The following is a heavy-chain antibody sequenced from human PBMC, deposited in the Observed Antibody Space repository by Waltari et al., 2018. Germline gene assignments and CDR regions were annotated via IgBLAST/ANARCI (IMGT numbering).Heavy chain of an antibody. J-gene: IGHJ5*02. CDR1: GFTLDDSA. Sequence: EVYLVESGGALVQPGRSLRLSCAAAGFTLDDSAMNWVRQAPGKGLEWVSCISWNSDYRGYADSVKGRFTISRDNGKNTVYLQMNSLRPEDTALYYCTKAQYGYRGSYDWFDPWGQGTLVTVSS. V-gene: IGHV3-9*01. CDR3: TKAQYGYRGSYDWFDP. CDR2: ISWNSDYR. D-gene: IGHD1-26*01.